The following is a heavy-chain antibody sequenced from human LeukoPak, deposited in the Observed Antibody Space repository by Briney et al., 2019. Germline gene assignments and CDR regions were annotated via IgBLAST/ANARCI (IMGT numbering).Heavy chain of an antibody. J-gene: IGHJ4*02. V-gene: IGHV4-59*08. CDR3: ASHGTPNSYFDN. CDR1: GGSISRYY. D-gene: IGHD4-23*01. CDR2: IYYSGST. Sequence: PPETLSLTCTVSGGSISRYYWSWIRQPPGKGLEWIGYIYYSGSTNYNPSPKSRVTISIDTSKNQFSLKLSSVTAADTAVYYCASHGTPNSYFDNWGQGILVTVSS.